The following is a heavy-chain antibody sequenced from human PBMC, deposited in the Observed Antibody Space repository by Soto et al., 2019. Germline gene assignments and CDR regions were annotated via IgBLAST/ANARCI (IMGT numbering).Heavy chain of an antibody. Sequence: TLSRTCTLSGGSISRGDCYWSWIRQPPGKGLEWLGYIYYRGSTYYNPSLKMRVTISVDTSKNQFSLKLRSVTAADTAVYYCDREWLAGAWNYGGDFDYWGPGTMVTLS. J-gene: IGHJ4*02. CDR2: IYYRGST. V-gene: IGHV4-30-4*01. CDR3: DREWLAGAWNYGGDFDY. D-gene: IGHD1-7*01. CDR1: GGSISRGDCY.